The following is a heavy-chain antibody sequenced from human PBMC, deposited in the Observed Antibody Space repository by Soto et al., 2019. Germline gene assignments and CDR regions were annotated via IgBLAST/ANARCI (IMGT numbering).Heavy chain of an antibody. V-gene: IGHV4-59*01. Sequence: KTSETLSLTCTVSSGSISRYYWSWIRQPPGKGLEWIGYIYYSGSTNYNPSPQSRVTISVDTSKNQFSLKLSAVTAADTAVYYCARDKQLGFDPWGQGTLVTVSS. CDR1: SGSISRYY. CDR2: IYYSGST. D-gene: IGHD6-13*01. J-gene: IGHJ5*02. CDR3: ARDKQLGFDP.